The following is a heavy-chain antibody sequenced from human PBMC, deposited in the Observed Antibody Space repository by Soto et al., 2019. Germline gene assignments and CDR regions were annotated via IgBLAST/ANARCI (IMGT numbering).Heavy chain of an antibody. Sequence: GSLRLSCAVSGGSISSSNWWSWVRQPPGKGLEWIGEIYHSGSTNYNPSLKSRVTISVDKSKNQFSLKLSSVTAADTAVYYCASYDSSGYYLTSPIDYWGQGTLVTVSS. CDR3: ASYDSSGYYLTSPIDY. V-gene: IGHV4-4*02. CDR1: GGSISSSNW. J-gene: IGHJ4*02. D-gene: IGHD3-22*01. CDR2: IYHSGST.